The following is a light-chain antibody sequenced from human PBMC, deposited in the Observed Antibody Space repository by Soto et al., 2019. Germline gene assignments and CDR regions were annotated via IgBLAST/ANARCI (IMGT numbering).Light chain of an antibody. CDR1: QSIGNN. V-gene: IGKV3-15*01. CDR3: HQYYNWYT. Sequence: EIVMTQSPATLSVSPGERATLSCRASQSIGNNLAWYQQKPGQAPRLLIYGASSRATGVPATFSGSWSGTEFTLTISSLQSEDFAVYYCHQYYNWYTFGQGTKLEIK. CDR2: GAS. J-gene: IGKJ2*01.